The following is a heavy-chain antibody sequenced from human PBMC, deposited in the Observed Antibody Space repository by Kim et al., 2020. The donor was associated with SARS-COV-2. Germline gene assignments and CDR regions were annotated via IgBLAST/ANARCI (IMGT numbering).Heavy chain of an antibody. J-gene: IGHJ4*02. CDR1: GASVSSGSHY. Sequence: SETLSLTCTVSGASVSSGSHYWSWIRQPPGKGLEWIGYISYSGSTKYNSSLKSRVTISVDTSKNQFSLKLTSVPAADTAVYYCARSVMIWGQGTLVTVSS. CDR2: ISYSGST. V-gene: IGHV4-61*01. D-gene: IGHD2-21*01. CDR3: ARSVMI.